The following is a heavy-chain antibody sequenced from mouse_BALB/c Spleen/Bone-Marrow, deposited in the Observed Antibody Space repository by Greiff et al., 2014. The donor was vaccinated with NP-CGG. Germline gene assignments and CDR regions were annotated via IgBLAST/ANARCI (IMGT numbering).Heavy chain of an antibody. CDR3: ARGGNYAWFAY. J-gene: IGHJ3*01. V-gene: IGHV5-17*02. CDR1: GFTFSSFG. Sequence: EVQLVESGGGLVQPGGSRKLSCAASGFTFSSFGMHWVRQAPEKGLEWVAYISSGSSTIYYADTVKGRFTISRDNPKNTLFLQMTSPRSEDTAMYYCARGGNYAWFAYWGQGTLVTVSA. D-gene: IGHD2-1*01. CDR2: ISSGSSTI.